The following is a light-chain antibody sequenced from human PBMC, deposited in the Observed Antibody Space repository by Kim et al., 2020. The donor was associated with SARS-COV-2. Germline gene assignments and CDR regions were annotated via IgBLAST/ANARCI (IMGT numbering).Light chain of an antibody. CDR1: PSNIGGNT. CDR3: AAWDNSLNGVV. CDR2: DNN. Sequence: GQRVTISGSASPSNIGGNTVRWYQLLSGAAPNLLICDNNRRPSGVPDRFSGSKSGSSASLAISGVQSDDEADYHCAAWDNSLNGVVFGGGTQLTVL. J-gene: IGLJ2*01. V-gene: IGLV1-44*01.